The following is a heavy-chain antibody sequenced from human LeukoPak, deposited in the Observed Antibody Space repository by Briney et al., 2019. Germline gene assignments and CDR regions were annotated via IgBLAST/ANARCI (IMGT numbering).Heavy chain of an antibody. CDR3: AREGVLTGLYYYYYGMDV. V-gene: IGHV1-18*01. D-gene: IGHD3-9*01. CDR1: GYTFTSYG. CDR2: ISAYNDNT. Sequence: ASVKVSCKASGYTFTSYGISWVRQAPGQGLEWMGWISAYNDNTNYAQKLQGRVTMTTDTSMSTAYMELRSLRSDDTAVYYCAREGVLTGLYYYYYGMDVWGQGTTVTVSS. J-gene: IGHJ6*02.